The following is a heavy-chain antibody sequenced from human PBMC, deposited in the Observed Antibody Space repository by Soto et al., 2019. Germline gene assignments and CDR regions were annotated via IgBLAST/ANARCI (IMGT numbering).Heavy chain of an antibody. D-gene: IGHD1-26*01. J-gene: IGHJ6*02. CDR1: GFTFSSYG. V-gene: IGHV3-30*18. CDR3: AKDPTPREEAYYYYYGMDX. CDR2: ISYDGSNK. Sequence: GGSLRLSCAASGFTFSSYGMHWVRQAPGKGLGWVAVISYDGSNKYYADSVKGRFTISRDNSKNTLYLQMNSPRAEDTAVYYCAKDPTPREEAYYYYYGMDXWGQGTTVTVSS.